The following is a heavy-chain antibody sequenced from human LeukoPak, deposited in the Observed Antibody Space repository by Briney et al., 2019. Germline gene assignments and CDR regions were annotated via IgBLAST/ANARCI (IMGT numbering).Heavy chain of an antibody. V-gene: IGHV4-34*01. Sequence: KASETLSLTCAVYGESFSGYYWSWIRQPPGKGLEWIGEINHSGSTNYNPSLKSRVTISVDTSKNQFSLKLSSVTAADTAVYYCARRTKIETVTAFDIWGQGTMVTVSS. CDR2: INHSGST. D-gene: IGHD4-11*01. J-gene: IGHJ3*02. CDR1: GESFSGYY. CDR3: ARRTKIETVTAFDI.